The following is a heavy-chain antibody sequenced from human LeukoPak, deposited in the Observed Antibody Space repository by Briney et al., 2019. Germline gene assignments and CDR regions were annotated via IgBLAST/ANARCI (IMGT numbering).Heavy chain of an antibody. V-gene: IGHV1-2*02. CDR3: ARDSGYCSGGSCYRVWFDP. CDR2: INPNSGGT. CDR1: GYTFTGYY. J-gene: IGHJ5*02. Sequence: ASVKVPCKASGYTFTGYYMHWVRQAPGQGLEWMGWINPNSGGTNYAQKFQGRVTMTRDTSINTAYMELSRLRSDDTAVYYCARDSGYCSGGSCYRVWFDPWGQGTLVTVSS. D-gene: IGHD2-15*01.